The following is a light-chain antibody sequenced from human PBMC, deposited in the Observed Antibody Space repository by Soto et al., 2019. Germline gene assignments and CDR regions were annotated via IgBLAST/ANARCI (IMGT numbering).Light chain of an antibody. CDR2: GAS. J-gene: IGKJ3*01. Sequence: EIVLTQSPGTLSLSPGERATLSCRASQSVSSNSLAWFQLKPGQAPRLLIYGASSRATGIPDRFSGSGSGTDFTLTISRLEPEDFAVYYCQQWFTCGPGTKVDIK. CDR1: QSVSSNS. CDR3: QQWFT. V-gene: IGKV3-20*01.